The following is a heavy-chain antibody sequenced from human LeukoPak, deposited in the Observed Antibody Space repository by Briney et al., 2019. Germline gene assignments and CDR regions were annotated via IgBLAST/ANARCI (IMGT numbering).Heavy chain of an antibody. Sequence: GESLKISCKGSGSTFTNNWIAWVRQMPGKGLEWMGIIYPGDSDTRYSPSFQGHVTISADKSISTAYLQWSSLKASDTAMYYCARRAGRALIGSFDPWGQGTLVTVSS. V-gene: IGHV5-51*01. CDR3: ARRAGRALIGSFDP. J-gene: IGHJ5*02. CDR2: IYPGDSDT. CDR1: GSTFTNNW. D-gene: IGHD3-9*01.